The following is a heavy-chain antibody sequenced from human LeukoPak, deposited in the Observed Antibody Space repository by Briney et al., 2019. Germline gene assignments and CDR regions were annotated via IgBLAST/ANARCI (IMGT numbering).Heavy chain of an antibody. V-gene: IGHV5-51*01. CDR1: GYSFTTYW. CDR2: IYPGDSET. D-gene: IGHD5-24*01. CDR3: TRSPRDGYNDAFDI. Sequence: GESLKISCKGSGYSFTTYWIAWVRQMPGEGLEWMGIIYPGDSETRYSPSFQGQVSISADKSITTAYLQWGSLKASDTAMYYRTRSPRDGYNDAFDIWGQGTMVTVFS. J-gene: IGHJ3*02.